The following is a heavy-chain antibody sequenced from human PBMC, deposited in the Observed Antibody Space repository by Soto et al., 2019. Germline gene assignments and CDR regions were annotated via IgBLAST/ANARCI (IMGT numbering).Heavy chain of an antibody. CDR3: ARDRSGIAVAGTPSFDP. J-gene: IGHJ5*02. V-gene: IGHV3-33*01. CDR1: GFTFSSYG. Sequence: QVQLVESGGGVVQPGRSLRLSCAASGFTFSSYGMHWVRQAPGKGLEWVAVIWYDGSNKYYADSVKGRFTISRDNSKNTLYLQMNSLRAEDTAVYYCARDRSGIAVAGTPSFDPWGQGTLVTVSS. D-gene: IGHD6-19*01. CDR2: IWYDGSNK.